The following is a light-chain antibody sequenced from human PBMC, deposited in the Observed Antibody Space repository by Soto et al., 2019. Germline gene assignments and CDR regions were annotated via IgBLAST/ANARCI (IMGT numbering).Light chain of an antibody. CDR2: EVV. Sequence: QSVLTQPPSASGPPGQSVTISCTGTKNDIGVYDFVSWYQHHPGKAPRLIIYEVVQRPSGVPDRFSGSKSGNTASLTVSGLQAADEADYFCKSYAGSNTYVFGSGTKVPS. J-gene: IGLJ1*01. CDR1: KNDIGVYDF. CDR3: KSYAGSNTYV. V-gene: IGLV2-8*01.